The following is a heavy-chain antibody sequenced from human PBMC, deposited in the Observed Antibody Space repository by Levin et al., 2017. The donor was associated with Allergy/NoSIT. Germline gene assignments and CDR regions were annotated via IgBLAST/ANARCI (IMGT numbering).Heavy chain of an antibody. CDR1: GGSFSGYY. V-gene: IGHV4-34*01. J-gene: IGHJ4*02. Sequence: SQTLSLTCAVYGGSFSGYYWSWIRQPPGKGLEWIGEINHSGSTNYNPSLKSRVTISVDTSKNQFSLKLSSVTAADTAVYYCARGLVPDYWGQGTLVTVSS. CDR2: INHSGST. D-gene: IGHD2-8*01. CDR3: ARGLVPDY.